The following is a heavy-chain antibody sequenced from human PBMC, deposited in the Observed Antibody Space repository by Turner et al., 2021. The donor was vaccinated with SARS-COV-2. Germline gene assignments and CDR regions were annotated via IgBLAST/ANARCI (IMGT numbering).Heavy chain of an antibody. V-gene: IGHV1-2*02. CDR1: GYTFTGYY. J-gene: IGHJ3*02. D-gene: IGHD5-12*01. CDR2: INPNSGGT. CDR3: AVLEMATITDAFDI. Sequence: QVQLVQSGAEVKKPGASVKVSCKASGYTFTGYYMHWVRQAPRQGLERMGWINPNSGGTNYAQKFQGRVTMTRDTSISTAYMELSRLRSDDTAVYYCAVLEMATITDAFDIWGQGTMVTVSS.